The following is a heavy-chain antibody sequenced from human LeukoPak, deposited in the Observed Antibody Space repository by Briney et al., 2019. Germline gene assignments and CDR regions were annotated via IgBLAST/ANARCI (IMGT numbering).Heavy chain of an antibody. Sequence: SETLSLTCAVYGGSFSGYYRSWIRQPPGKGLEWIGEINHSGSTNYNPSLKSRVTISVDTSKNQFSLKLSSVTAADTAVYYCARGAREWEPYFDYWGQGTLVTVSS. J-gene: IGHJ4*02. D-gene: IGHD1-26*01. CDR1: GGSFSGYY. CDR3: ARGAREWEPYFDY. CDR2: INHSGST. V-gene: IGHV4-34*01.